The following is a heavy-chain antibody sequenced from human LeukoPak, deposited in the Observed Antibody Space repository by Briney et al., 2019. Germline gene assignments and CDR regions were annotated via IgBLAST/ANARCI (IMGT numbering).Heavy chain of an antibody. CDR2: IYFTGST. CDR3: ARGSRQIDY. V-gene: IGHV4-59*11. CDR1: GGSISTHY. J-gene: IGHJ4*02. Sequence: SETLSLTCTVSGGSISTHYWTWIRQPPGKGLEWIGYIYFTGSTNYNPSLKSRVTISEDASKNQFSLKLSSVTDADTAMYYCARGSRQIDYWGQGTLVTVSS.